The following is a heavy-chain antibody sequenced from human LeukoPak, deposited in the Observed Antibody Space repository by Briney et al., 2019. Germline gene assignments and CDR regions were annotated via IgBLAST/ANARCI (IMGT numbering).Heavy chain of an antibody. J-gene: IGHJ6*02. D-gene: IGHD2-2*01. CDR3: AREDIVVVPAAHYYYGMDV. CDR2: ISYDGSNK. CDR1: GFTFSSYA. Sequence: PGGSLRLSCAASGFTFSSYAMHWVRQAPGKGLEWVAVISYDGSNKYYADSVKGRFTISRDNSKNTLYLQMNSLRAEDTAVYYCAREDIVVVPAAHYYYGMDVWGQGTTVTVSS. V-gene: IGHV3-30-3*01.